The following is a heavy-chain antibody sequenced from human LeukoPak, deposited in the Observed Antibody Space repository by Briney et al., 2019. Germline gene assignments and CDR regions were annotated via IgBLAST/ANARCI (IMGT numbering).Heavy chain of an antibody. J-gene: IGHJ5*02. CDR3: ARELWFVNAPGSWLDP. CDR1: GDSISSGDYS. CDR2: IFHSGPS. V-gene: IGHV4-30-2*01. Sequence: LSLTCTVSGDSISSGDYSWSWIRQPSGKGLEWIGYIFHSGPSYYNPSLKSRVTISVDRSKNQFSLRLTSVTAADTAVYYCARELWFVNAPGSWLDPWGQGILVTVSS. D-gene: IGHD3-10*01.